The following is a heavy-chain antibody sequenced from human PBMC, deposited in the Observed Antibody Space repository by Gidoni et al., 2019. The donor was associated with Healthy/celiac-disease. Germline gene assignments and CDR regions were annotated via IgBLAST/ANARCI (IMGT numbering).Heavy chain of an antibody. J-gene: IGHJ1*01. CDR1: GSTFTGDD. Sequence: QVQLVQSGAEVKKHGAAVKVSCKASGSTFTGDDMHWVRQAPGQGLEWMGWINPNSGGTTYAQKFQGRVTMTRDTSISTAYMELSRLRSDDTAVYYCASIGITMVRGVIPKEYFQHWGQGTLVTVSS. CDR3: ASIGITMVRGVIPKEYFQH. D-gene: IGHD3-10*01. CDR2: INPNSGGT. V-gene: IGHV1-2*02.